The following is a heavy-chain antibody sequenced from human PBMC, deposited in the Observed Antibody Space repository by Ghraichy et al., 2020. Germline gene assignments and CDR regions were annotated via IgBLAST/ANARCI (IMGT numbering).Heavy chain of an antibody. Sequence: SQTLSLTCTVSGDSITSPNYFWGWIRQPPGKGLQWIASVYFSGNTYYNPSLQGRVTISIESSQNQFSLRLNSVTAADTAVYYCAYYGARTRTWFDPLGPGTLVTVSS. CDR1: GDSITSPNYF. V-gene: IGHV4-39*01. CDR3: AYYGARTRTWFDP. D-gene: IGHD3-10*01. CDR2: VYFSGNT. J-gene: IGHJ5*02.